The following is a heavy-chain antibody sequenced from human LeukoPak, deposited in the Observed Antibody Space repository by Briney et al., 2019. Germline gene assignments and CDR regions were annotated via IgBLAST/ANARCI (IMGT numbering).Heavy chain of an antibody. CDR2: INSDESST. CDR3: VRGGGKSYGSGDY. V-gene: IGHV3-74*01. J-gene: IGHJ4*02. CDR1: GFTLSNYW. D-gene: IGHD3-10*01. Sequence: GGSLRLSCAASGFTLSNYWMYWVRHAPGKGLVWVSRINSDESSTSYADSVKGRFTISRDNAKNTLYPQMNSLRAEDTAVYYCVRGGGKSYGSGDYWGQGTLVTVSS.